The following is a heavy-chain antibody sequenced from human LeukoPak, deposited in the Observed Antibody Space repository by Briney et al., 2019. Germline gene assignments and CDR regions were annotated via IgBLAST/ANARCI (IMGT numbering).Heavy chain of an antibody. CDR1: GGSISSYY. CDR3: ARDPLWYGDYDLYFDY. J-gene: IGHJ4*02. V-gene: IGHV4-59*01. Sequence: SETLSLTCTVSGGSISSYYWSWIRQPPGKGLEWIGYIYYSGSTNYNPSLKSRVTISVDTSKNQFSLKLSSVTAADTAVYYCARDPLWYGDYDLYFDYWGQGTLVTVSS. CDR2: IYYSGST. D-gene: IGHD4-17*01.